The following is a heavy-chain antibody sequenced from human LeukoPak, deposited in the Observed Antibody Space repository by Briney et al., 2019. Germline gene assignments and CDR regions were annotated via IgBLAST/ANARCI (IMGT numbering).Heavy chain of an antibody. V-gene: IGHV1-18*01. CDR3: ARDRTSGSYSGPVDY. CDR2: ISAYNGNT. CDR1: GYTFTSYG. J-gene: IGHJ4*02. D-gene: IGHD1-26*01. Sequence: ASVRVSCKASGYTFTSYGISWVRQAPGQGLEWMGWISAYNGNTNYAQKLQGRVTMTTDTSTSTAYMELRSLRSDDTAVYYCARDRTSGSYSGPVDYWGQGTLVTVSS.